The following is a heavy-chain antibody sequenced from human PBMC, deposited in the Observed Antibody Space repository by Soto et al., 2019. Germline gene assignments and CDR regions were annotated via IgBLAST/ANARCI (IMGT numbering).Heavy chain of an antibody. Sequence: QVQLVQSGAEVKKPGSSVKVSCKASGGTFNTYAISWVRQAPGQGLEWMGGIIPIFDTPNYAQKFQGRLTITADESTSKASMELSRLRPEDTAVYYCARDCRGEGISTSPYNWFDPWGQGTLVTVSS. CDR3: ARDCRGEGISTSPYNWFDP. D-gene: IGHD2-2*01. J-gene: IGHJ5*02. V-gene: IGHV1-69*12. CDR2: IIPIFDTP. CDR1: GGTFNTYA.